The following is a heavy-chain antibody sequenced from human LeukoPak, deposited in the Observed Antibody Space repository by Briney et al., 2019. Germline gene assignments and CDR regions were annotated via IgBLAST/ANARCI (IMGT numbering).Heavy chain of an antibody. CDR3: ARATGARRYYYMDV. J-gene: IGHJ6*03. D-gene: IGHD1-14*01. CDR2: IDPNSGGT. Sequence: GASVKVSCKASGYTFTGYYMHWVRQAPGQRLEGMGWIDPNSGGTNYAQKFHARVSMTRDTSTSTAHMALSTLTSDATAVYYCARATGARRYYYMDVWGKGTTVTVSS. V-gene: IGHV1-2*02. CDR1: GYTFTGYY.